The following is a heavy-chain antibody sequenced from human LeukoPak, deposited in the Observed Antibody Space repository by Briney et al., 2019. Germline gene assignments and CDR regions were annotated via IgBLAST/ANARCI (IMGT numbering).Heavy chain of an antibody. Sequence: PSETLSLTCTVSGGSISSSSYYWGWTRQPPRKGLEFIGSIYYSGSTYYNPSLKSRVTISVDTSKNQFSLKLSSVTAADTAVYYCATRAPYSSSWYDDYWGQGTLVTVSS. CDR1: GGSISSSSYY. V-gene: IGHV4-39*01. CDR3: ATRAPYSSSWYDDY. D-gene: IGHD6-13*01. CDR2: IYYSGST. J-gene: IGHJ4*02.